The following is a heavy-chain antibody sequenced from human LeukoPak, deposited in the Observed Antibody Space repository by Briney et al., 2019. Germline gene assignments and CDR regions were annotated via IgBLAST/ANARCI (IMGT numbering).Heavy chain of an antibody. D-gene: IGHD3-3*01. CDR3: ARGGYYGSGRYYFDS. CDR2: IKQDGSEK. Sequence: GGSLRLSCAASGFTFSSYWMSWVRQAPGKGLEWVANIKQDGSEKYYVDSVKGRFTTSRDNAKNSLYLQMNSLRAEDTAVYYCARGGYYGSGRYYFDSWGQGTLVTVSS. CDR1: GFTFSSYW. J-gene: IGHJ4*02. V-gene: IGHV3-7*01.